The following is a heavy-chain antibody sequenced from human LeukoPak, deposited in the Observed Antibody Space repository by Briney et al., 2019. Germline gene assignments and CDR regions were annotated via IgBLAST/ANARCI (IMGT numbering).Heavy chain of an antibody. CDR2: INHSGST. CDR1: GGSFSGYY. V-gene: IGHV4-34*01. CDR3: AKMTTVVTH. D-gene: IGHD4-23*01. Sequence: PSETLSLTCAVYGGSFSGYYWSWIRQPPGKGLEWIGEINHSGSTYYNPSLKSRVTISVDTSKNQFSLKLSSVTAADTAVYYCAKMTTVVTHWGQGTLVTVSS. J-gene: IGHJ4*02.